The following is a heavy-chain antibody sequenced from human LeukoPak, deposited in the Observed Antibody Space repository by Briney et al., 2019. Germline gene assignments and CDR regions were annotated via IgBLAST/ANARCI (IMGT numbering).Heavy chain of an antibody. D-gene: IGHD3-16*01. CDR2: ISSTSSYM. CDR3: ARAPLRGGYYYYYMDV. Sequence: GGSLRLSCAASGFTFSSNSMNWVRQAPGKGLEWVSSISSTSSYMYYAESLKGRFTISRDNANNSLYLQMNSLRAEDTAVYYCARAPLRGGYYYYYMDVWGKGTTVTVSS. CDR1: GFTFSSNS. V-gene: IGHV3-21*01. J-gene: IGHJ6*03.